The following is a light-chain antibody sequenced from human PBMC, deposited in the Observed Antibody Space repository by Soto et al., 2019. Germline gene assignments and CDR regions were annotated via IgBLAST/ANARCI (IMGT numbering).Light chain of an antibody. CDR3: SSYTSSSTRV. J-gene: IGLJ1*01. Sequence: SALTQPASVSGSPGQSITISCTGTSSDVGGYNYVSWYQQHPGKAPKLMIYEVSNRPSGVSNRFSGSKSGNTASLTISGLQAEDEADYYCSSYTSSSTRVFGTRTKVTVL. V-gene: IGLV2-14*01. CDR2: EVS. CDR1: SSDVGGYNY.